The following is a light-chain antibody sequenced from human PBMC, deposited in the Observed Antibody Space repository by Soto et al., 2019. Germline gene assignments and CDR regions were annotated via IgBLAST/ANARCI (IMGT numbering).Light chain of an antibody. CDR2: GAS. CDR1: QSVSSSY. J-gene: IGKJ1*01. CDR3: QQYCSSPPTWT. Sequence: EIVLTQSPGTLSLSPGERATLSCRASQSVSSSYLAWYQQKPGQAPRLLIYGASSRATGIPDRFSGSGSGTDLTLTISRLEPEDFAVYYCQQYCSSPPTWTFGQGTKVEIK. V-gene: IGKV3-20*01.